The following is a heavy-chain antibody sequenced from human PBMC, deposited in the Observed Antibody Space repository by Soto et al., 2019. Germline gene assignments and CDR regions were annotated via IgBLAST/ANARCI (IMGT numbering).Heavy chain of an antibody. J-gene: IGHJ4*02. Sequence: QLQLQESGPGLVKPSETLSLTCTVSGGSISSSSYYWGWIRQPPGKGLEWIGSIYYSGSTYYNPYRKSRVTISVDTSKNQFALTRGSVTAADTAVYYCARRGVVTAIDYWGQGTLVTVSS. D-gene: IGHD2-21*02. CDR2: IYYSGST. CDR1: GGSISSSSYY. V-gene: IGHV4-39*01. CDR3: ARRGVVTAIDY.